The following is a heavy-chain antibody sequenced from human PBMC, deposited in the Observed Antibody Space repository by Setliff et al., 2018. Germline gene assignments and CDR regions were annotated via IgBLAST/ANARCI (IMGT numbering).Heavy chain of an antibody. CDR2: IYYSGST. J-gene: IGHJ5*02. V-gene: IGHV4-39*07. Sequence: SETLSLTCTVSGGSISSSSYYWGWIRQPPGKGLEWIGSIYYSGSTYYNPSLKSRVTMTVDTSKNQFSLKLSSVTAADTAGYYCARHRAEDYYGSGTIIWGWFDPWGQGTLVTVSS. D-gene: IGHD3-10*01. CDR3: ARHRAEDYYGSGTIIWGWFDP. CDR1: GGSISSSSYY.